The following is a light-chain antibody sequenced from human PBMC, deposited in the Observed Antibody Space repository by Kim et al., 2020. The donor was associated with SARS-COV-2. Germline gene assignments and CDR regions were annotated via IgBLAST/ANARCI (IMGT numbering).Light chain of an antibody. CDR3: QQYYTYPWT. CDR2: AAS. J-gene: IGKJ1*01. CDR1: QSISSY. Sequence: ASTGDRVTITWRAKQSISSYLAWYEQKPGKAPNLLIYAASTLQSGVPSRFSGSGSGTDFTLTISCLQSEDFATFYCQQYYTYPWTFGQGTKVDIK. V-gene: IGKV1-8*01.